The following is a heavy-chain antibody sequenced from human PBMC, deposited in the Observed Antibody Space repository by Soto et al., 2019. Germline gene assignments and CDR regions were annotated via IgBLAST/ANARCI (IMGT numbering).Heavy chain of an antibody. V-gene: IGHV4-59*01. J-gene: IGHJ4*02. D-gene: IGHD3-22*01. CDR1: GGSISSYY. CDR2: IYYSGST. CDR3: ASQQYYYDGIIYYFDY. Sequence: PSETLSLTCTVSGGSISSYYWTWIRQPPGKGLEWIAYIYYSGSTNYNPSLKSRVTISVDTSKNHFSLKLSSVTAADTAVYYCASQQYYYDGIIYYFDYLGRGTLVTVSS.